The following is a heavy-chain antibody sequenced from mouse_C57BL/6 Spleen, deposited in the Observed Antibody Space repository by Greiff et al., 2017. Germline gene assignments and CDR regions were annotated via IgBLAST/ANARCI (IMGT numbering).Heavy chain of an antibody. CDR2: IYPGDGDT. Sequence: VKLQESGPELVKPGASVKISSKASGYAFSSSWMNWVKQRPGKGLEWIGRIYPGDGDTNYNGKFKGKATLTADKSSSTAYMQLSSLTSEDSAVYFCARSYSNPWFAYWGQGTLVTVSA. J-gene: IGHJ3*01. V-gene: IGHV1-82*01. CDR1: GYAFSSSW. D-gene: IGHD2-5*01. CDR3: ARSYSNPWFAY.